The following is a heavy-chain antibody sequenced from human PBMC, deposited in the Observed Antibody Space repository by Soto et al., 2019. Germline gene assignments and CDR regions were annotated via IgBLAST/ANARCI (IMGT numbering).Heavy chain of an antibody. J-gene: IGHJ4*02. CDR1: GFTFSSYG. V-gene: IGHV3-30*18. Sequence: QVQLVESGGGVVQPGRSLRLSCAASGFTFSSYGMHWVRQAPGKRLEWVAVISYDGSNKYYADSVKGRFTISRDNSKNTLYLQMNSLRAEDTAVYYCAKDRALGLVPAAIYYWGQGTLVTVSS. CDR2: ISYDGSNK. D-gene: IGHD2-2*01. CDR3: AKDRALGLVPAAIYY.